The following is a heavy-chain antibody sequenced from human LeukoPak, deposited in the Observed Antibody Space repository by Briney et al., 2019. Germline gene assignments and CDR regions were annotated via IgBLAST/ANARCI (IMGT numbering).Heavy chain of an antibody. V-gene: IGHV3-21*01. CDR3: ARIAGEYSGSYPDY. Sequence: GGSLRLSCAASGFTFSSYSMNWVRQAPGKGLEWVSSISSSSSYIYYADSVKGRFTISRDNAKNSLYLQMNSLRAEDTAVYYCARIAGEYSGSYPDYWGQGTLVTVSS. D-gene: IGHD1-26*01. J-gene: IGHJ4*02. CDR1: GFTFSSYS. CDR2: ISSSSSYI.